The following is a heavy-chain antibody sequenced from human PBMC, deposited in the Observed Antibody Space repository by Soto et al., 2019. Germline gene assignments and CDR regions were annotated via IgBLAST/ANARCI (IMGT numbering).Heavy chain of an antibody. CDR2: INHSGST. CDR1: GGSFSGYY. Sequence: PSETLSLTCAVYGGSFSGYYWSWIRQPPGKGLEWIGEINHSGSTNYNPSLKSRVTISVDTSKNQFSLKLSSVTAADTAVYYCARGRRITNYYYYYGMDVWGQGTTVTVSS. D-gene: IGHD3-10*01. V-gene: IGHV4-34*01. J-gene: IGHJ6*02. CDR3: ARGRRITNYYYYYGMDV.